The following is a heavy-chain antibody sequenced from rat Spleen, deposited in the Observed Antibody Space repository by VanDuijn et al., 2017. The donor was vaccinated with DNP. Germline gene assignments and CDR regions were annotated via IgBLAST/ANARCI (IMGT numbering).Heavy chain of an antibody. CDR3: VTGLSYFDY. V-gene: IGHV5S10*01. CDR1: GFLFSDSN. Sequence: EVQLVESGGDLIQPGQSLRLSCRASGFLFSDSNMAWVRQTPRKGLEWVATIIYGATRTYYGDSVTGRFTISRDNAKSTLYLQMDSLRSEDTATYYCVTGLSYFDYWGQGVMVTVSS. D-gene: IGHD3-1*01. CDR2: IIYGATRT. J-gene: IGHJ2*01.